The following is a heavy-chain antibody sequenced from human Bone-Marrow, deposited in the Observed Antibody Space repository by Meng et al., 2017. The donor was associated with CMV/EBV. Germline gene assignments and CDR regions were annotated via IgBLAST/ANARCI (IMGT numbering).Heavy chain of an antibody. CDR3: VRATRPPYWAPNCYLTTEYLEH. V-gene: IGHV3-7*01. CDR1: GFTFSSYS. J-gene: IGHJ1*01. D-gene: IGHD3-10*01. Sequence: GESLKISCAASGFTFSSYSMNWVRQAPGKGLEWVANIKQDGSEKYYVDSVKGRFTISRDNAKNSLYLQMNSPRVEDTAIYYCVRATRPPYWAPNCYLTTEYLEHRGRGTLVTVSS. CDR2: IKQDGSEK.